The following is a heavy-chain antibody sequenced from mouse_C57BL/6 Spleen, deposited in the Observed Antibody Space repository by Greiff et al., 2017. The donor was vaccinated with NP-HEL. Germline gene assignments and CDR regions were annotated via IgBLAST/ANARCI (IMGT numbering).Heavy chain of an antibody. J-gene: IGHJ2*01. CDR2: IYPGSGST. CDR1: GYTFTSYW. V-gene: IGHV1-55*01. CDR3: AYYYGSSYRDY. D-gene: IGHD1-1*01. Sequence: QVQLKQPGAELVKPGASVKMSCKASGYTFTSYWITWVKQRPGQGLEWIGDIYPGSGSTNYNEKFKSKATLTVDTSSITAYMPLSSLTSDDSAVYYCAYYYGSSYRDYWGQGTTLTVSS.